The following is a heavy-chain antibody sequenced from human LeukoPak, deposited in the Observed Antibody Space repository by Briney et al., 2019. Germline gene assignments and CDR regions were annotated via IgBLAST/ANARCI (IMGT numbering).Heavy chain of an antibody. CDR2: IHYNGRT. CDR3: ARVRLSGVIDY. D-gene: IGHD5-12*01. J-gene: IGHJ4*02. CDR1: GGSMYDYY. V-gene: IGHV4-59*01. Sequence: SETLSLTCTVSGGSMYDYYWSWIRQPPVKGLEWIGHIHYNGRTSYNPSLESPATISIDMSKNQFSLNLSSVTAADTAVYYCARVRLSGVIDYWGQGTLVTVSS.